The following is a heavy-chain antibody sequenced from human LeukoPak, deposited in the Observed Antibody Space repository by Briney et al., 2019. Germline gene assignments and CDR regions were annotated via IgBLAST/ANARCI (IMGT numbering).Heavy chain of an antibody. CDR2: INNDGSDT. D-gene: IGHD3-10*01. CDR1: GFPFSNYW. J-gene: IGHJ4*02. V-gene: IGHV3-74*01. Sequence: PGRSLRLSCAVSGFPFSNYWMHWVRQAPGKGLVWVSRINNDGSDTIYTDSVKGRFTISRDNAKNMLYLQMNSLRAEDTAVYYCANFGSGRPYWGQGTLVTVSS. CDR3: ANFGSGRPY.